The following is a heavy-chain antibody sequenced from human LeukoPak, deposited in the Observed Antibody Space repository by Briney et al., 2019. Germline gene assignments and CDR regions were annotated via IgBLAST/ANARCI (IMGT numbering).Heavy chain of an antibody. CDR3: AKGTADYGDYSDSDYFDY. Sequence: GVSLRLSCTSFGFAFSSYTMHWVRQAPGKGLEWVSMISASGVTIHYADSVKGRFTISRDNSKNTLYLQMNSLRAEDTAVYFCAKGTADYGDYSDSDYFDYWGQGTLVTVSS. J-gene: IGHJ4*02. CDR1: GFAFSSYT. D-gene: IGHD4-17*01. CDR2: ISASGVTI. V-gene: IGHV3-23*01.